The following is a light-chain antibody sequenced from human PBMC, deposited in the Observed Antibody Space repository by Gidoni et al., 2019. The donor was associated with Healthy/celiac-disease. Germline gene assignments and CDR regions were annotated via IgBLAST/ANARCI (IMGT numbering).Light chain of an antibody. Sequence: QSVLTQPPSASGTPGQRVTISCSGSSSNIGSNTVNWYQQLPGTPPKLLIYSNNQRPSGVPDRFSGSKSGTSASLAISGLQSEDEADYYCAAWDDSLNGKVFGGGTKLTVL. CDR3: AAWDDSLNGKV. CDR1: SSNIGSNT. V-gene: IGLV1-44*01. CDR2: SNN. J-gene: IGLJ2*01.